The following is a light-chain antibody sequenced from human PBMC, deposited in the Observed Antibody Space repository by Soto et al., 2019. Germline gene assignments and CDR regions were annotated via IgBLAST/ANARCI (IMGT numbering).Light chain of an antibody. Sequence: QSVLTQPPSVSGAPGQRVTMSCTGSSSNSGAGYDVHWYQQLPGTAPKLLIYGNSNRPSGVPDRFSGSKSGTSASLAITGLQAEDEADYYCQSYDSSLSGSIFGGGNKLTVL. J-gene: IGLJ2*01. CDR3: QSYDSSLSGSI. V-gene: IGLV1-40*01. CDR2: GNS. CDR1: SSNSGAGYD.